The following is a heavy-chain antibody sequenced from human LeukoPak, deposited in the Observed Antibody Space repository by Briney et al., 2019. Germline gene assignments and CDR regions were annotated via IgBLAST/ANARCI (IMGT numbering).Heavy chain of an antibody. CDR2: INPNSGGT. CDR1: GYTFTGYY. Sequence: RASVKVSCKASGYTFTGYYMHWVRRAPGQGLEWMGWINPNSGGTNYAQKFQGRVTMTRDTSISTAYMELSRLRSDDTAVYYCARVYGDYSGDFDSWGQGTLVTVSS. V-gene: IGHV1-2*02. D-gene: IGHD4-17*01. J-gene: IGHJ4*02. CDR3: ARVYGDYSGDFDS.